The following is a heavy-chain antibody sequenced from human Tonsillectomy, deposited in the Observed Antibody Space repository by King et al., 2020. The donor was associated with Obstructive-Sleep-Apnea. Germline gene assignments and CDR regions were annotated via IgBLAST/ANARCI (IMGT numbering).Heavy chain of an antibody. J-gene: IGHJ4*02. CDR3: AGRPKEGFDY. Sequence: VQLVESGGGLVKPGGSLRLSCAASGFTFSSYSMNWVRQAPGKGLEWVSSISSSSSYIYYADSVKGRFTISRDNAKNSLYLQMNSLRAEDTAVYYCAGRPKEGFDYWGQGTLVTVSS. V-gene: IGHV3-21*01. CDR2: ISSSSSYI. CDR1: GFTFSSYS.